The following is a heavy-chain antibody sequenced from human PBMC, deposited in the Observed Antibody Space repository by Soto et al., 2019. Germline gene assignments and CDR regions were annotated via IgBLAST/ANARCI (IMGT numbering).Heavy chain of an antibody. CDR2: IIPVFDTV. J-gene: IGHJ4*02. V-gene: IGHV1-69*01. Sequence: QEQLVQSGAEVKKSGSSVKVSCKDTGGLFSSYAVSWVRQAPGQGLEWMGGIIPVFDTVYYAQKFQGRVTITADESTHTAYMELSSLGSEDTAMYYCARGGSGYVWFNEFWGQGTLVTVSS. CDR3: ARGGSGYVWFNEF. D-gene: IGHD3-22*01. CDR1: GGLFSSYA.